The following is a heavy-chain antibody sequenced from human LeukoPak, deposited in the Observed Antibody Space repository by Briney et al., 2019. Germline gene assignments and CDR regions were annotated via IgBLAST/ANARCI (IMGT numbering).Heavy chain of an antibody. CDR2: IYYSGST. CDR3: ASDNLNDRWFDP. CDR1: GGSVSSGSYY. Sequence: SETLSLTCTVSGGSVSSGSYYWSWIRQPPGKGLEWIGYIYYSGSTNYNPSLKSRVTISVDTSKNQFSLKLSSVTAADTAVYYCASDNLNDRWFDPWGQGTLVTVSS. D-gene: IGHD1-1*01. J-gene: IGHJ5*02. V-gene: IGHV4-61*01.